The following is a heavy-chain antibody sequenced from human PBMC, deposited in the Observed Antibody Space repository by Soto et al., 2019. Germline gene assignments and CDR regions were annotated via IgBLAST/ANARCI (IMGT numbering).Heavy chain of an antibody. D-gene: IGHD2-2*01. CDR2: IKSKTDGGTT. J-gene: IGHJ4*02. V-gene: IGHV3-15*01. CDR1: GFTFSNAW. Sequence: EVQLVGSGGGLVKPGGSLRLSCAASGFTFSNAWMSWVRQAPGKGLEWVGRIKSKTDGGTTDYAAPVKGRFTISRDDSKNTLYLQMNSLKTEDTAVYYCTTEYCSSTSCYDYWGQGTLVTVSS. CDR3: TTEYCSSTSCYDY.